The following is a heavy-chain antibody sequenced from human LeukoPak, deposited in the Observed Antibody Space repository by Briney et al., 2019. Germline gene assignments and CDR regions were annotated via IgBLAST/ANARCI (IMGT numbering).Heavy chain of an antibody. CDR2: IYYSGST. Sequence: SQTLSLTCTVSGGSISSGGYYWSWIRQHPGKGLEWIVYIYYSGSTYYNPSLKSRVTISVDTSKNQFSLKLSSVTAADTAVYYCARGEGDDSSGYYLTTFDYWGQGTLVTVSS. J-gene: IGHJ4*02. D-gene: IGHD3-22*01. CDR1: GGSISSGGYY. CDR3: ARGEGDDSSGYYLTTFDY. V-gene: IGHV4-31*03.